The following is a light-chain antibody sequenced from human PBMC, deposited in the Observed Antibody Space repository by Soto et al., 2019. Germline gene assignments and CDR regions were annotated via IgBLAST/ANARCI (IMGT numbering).Light chain of an antibody. J-gene: IGKJ2*01. CDR3: QQFNSYPRT. Sequence: AIQLTQSPSFLSASVGDSVTITCRASQVIGTALAWYHQKPGETPKLLIYSASNLEGGVPSRFSDSGSGADFTLTINSLQPEDFGTYYCQQFNSYPRTFGRGTNLETK. CDR2: SAS. V-gene: IGKV1-13*02. CDR1: QVIGTA.